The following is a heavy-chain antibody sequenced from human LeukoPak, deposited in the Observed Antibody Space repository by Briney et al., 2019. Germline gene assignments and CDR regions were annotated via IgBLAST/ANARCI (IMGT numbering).Heavy chain of an antibody. J-gene: IGHJ5*02. CDR3: ARATASNWFDP. CDR1: GFTFSSYW. D-gene: IGHD2-21*01. CDR2: IKEDGTEI. Sequence: GGSLRLSCAASGFTFSSYWMSWVRRAPGKGLEWVANIKEDGTEIQYADSVKGRFTISRDNAKNSLYLQMSRLRAEDTAVYSCARATASNWFDPWGQGTLVTVSS. V-gene: IGHV3-7*01.